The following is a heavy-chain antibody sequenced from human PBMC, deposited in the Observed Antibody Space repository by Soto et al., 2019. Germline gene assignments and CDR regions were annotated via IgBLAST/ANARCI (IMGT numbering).Heavy chain of an antibody. V-gene: IGHV4-61*01. CDR1: GGSVSSGSYY. Sequence: SETLSLTCTVSGGSVSSGSYYWSWIRQPPGKGLEWIGYIYYSGSTNYNPSLKSRVTISVDTSKNQFSLKLSSVTAADTAVYYCARVDYGSGSYYAGVGDYWGQGTLVTVSS. J-gene: IGHJ4*02. CDR3: ARVDYGSGSYYAGVGDY. D-gene: IGHD3-10*01. CDR2: IYYSGST.